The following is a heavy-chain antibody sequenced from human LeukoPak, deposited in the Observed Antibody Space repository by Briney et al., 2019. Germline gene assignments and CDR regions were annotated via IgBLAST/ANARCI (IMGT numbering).Heavy chain of an antibody. J-gene: IGHJ5*02. V-gene: IGHV4-31*03. CDR2: IYYSGST. CDR3: ARGDLNWFDP. Sequence: SETLSLTCTVSGGSISSGGYYWSWIRQHPGKGLEWIGYIYYSGSTYYNPSLKSRVTISVDTSKNQFSLKLSSVTAADTAVYYCARGDLNWFDPWGQGTLVTASS. CDR1: GGSISSGGYY.